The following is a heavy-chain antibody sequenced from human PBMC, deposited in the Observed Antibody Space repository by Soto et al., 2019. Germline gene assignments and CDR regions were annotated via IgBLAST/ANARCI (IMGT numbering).Heavy chain of an antibody. D-gene: IGHD2-2*01. CDR3: ATDGRYIASWLGYCDS. CDR1: GFTFGNHA. Sequence: GGSLRLSCAASGFTFGNHAMHWVRQAPGKGLEWVSLITSNSATTFYADSVRGRFTISRDNSKNSVYLQMNNLRAEDTGVYYWATDGRYIASWLGYCDSWGQGPLVTVS. CDR2: ITSNSATT. V-gene: IGHV3-43D*04. J-gene: IGHJ4*02.